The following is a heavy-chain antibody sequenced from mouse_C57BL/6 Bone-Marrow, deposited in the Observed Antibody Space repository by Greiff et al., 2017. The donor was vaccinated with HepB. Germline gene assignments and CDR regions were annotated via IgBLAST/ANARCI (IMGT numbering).Heavy chain of an antibody. CDR3: ASYDGYYGDY. V-gene: IGHV1-50*01. J-gene: IGHJ2*01. CDR1: GYTFTSYW. Sequence: QVQLQQPGAELVKPGASVKLSCKASGYTFTSYWMQWVKQRPGQGLEWIGEIDPSDSYTNYNQKFKGKATLAVDTSSSTAYMQLSSLTSEDAAVYYCASYDGYYGDYWGQGTTLTVSS. CDR2: IDPSDSYT. D-gene: IGHD2-3*01.